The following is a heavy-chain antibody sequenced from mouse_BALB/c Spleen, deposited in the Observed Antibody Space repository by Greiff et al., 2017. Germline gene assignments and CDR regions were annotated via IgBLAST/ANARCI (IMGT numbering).Heavy chain of an antibody. CDR3: ARGGGYDSLAY. J-gene: IGHJ3*01. CDR1: GFTFSSYA. Sequence: EVNVVESGGGLVKPGGSLKLSCAASGFTFSSYAMSWVRQTPEKRLEWVASISSGGSTYYPDSVKGRFTISRDNARNILYLQMSSLRSEDTAMYYCARGGGYDSLAYWGQGTLVTVSA. CDR2: ISSGGST. V-gene: IGHV5-6-5*01. D-gene: IGHD2-4*01.